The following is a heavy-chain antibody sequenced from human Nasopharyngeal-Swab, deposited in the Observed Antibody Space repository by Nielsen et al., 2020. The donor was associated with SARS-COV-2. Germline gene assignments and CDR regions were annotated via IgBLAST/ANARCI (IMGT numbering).Heavy chain of an antibody. V-gene: IGHV1-46*01. D-gene: IGHD3-22*01. CDR1: GYTFTTSY. J-gene: IGHJ6*03. CDR2: INPSGGST. Sequence: ASVNVSCKASGYTFTTSYMHWLRQPPGQGLEWMGIINPSGGSTNYAQKFQGRVTMTRDTSTSTVYMEPSSLRSEDTAVYYCARHSSLLMDVWGKGTTVTVSS. CDR3: ARHSSLLMDV.